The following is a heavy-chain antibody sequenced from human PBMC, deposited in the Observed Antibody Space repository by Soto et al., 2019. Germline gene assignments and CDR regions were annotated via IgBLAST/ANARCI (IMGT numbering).Heavy chain of an antibody. CDR1: GYTFTSCD. CDR2: MNPESRNT. Sequence: GASVKVSCKASGYTFTSCDINCVRQATGQGLEWMGWMNPESRNTGYAQKFQGRVTMTRDTSISTAYMELTSLRSEDTAVYYCARFVRHQLPTIDFWGQGTLVTVSS. D-gene: IGHD2-2*01. CDR3: ARFVRHQLPTIDF. J-gene: IGHJ4*02. V-gene: IGHV1-8*01.